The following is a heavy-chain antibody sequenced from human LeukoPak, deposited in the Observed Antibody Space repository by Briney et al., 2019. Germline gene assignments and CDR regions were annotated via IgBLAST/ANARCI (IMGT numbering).Heavy chain of an antibody. D-gene: IGHD6-6*01. J-gene: IGHJ4*02. V-gene: IGHV3-30*04. CDR1: GFTFSSDV. Sequence: GGSLRLSCAASGFTFSSDVMHWVRQAPGKGLEWVAVTSSDGGSKHYADSVKGRFTIFTDTSKSTLYLQINSLRPEDTAVYYCARDLVSYSSSPLHWGQGTLVTVSS. CDR2: TSSDGGSK. CDR3: ARDLVSYSSSPLH.